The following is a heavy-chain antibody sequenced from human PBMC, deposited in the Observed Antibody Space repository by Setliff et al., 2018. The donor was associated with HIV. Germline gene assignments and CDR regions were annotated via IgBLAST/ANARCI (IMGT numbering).Heavy chain of an antibody. CDR1: GGSVSGHY. J-gene: IGHJ4*02. D-gene: IGHD5-18*01. CDR3: SNWNTTIDEDS. CDR2: ITPNGRT. Sequence: SSETLSLTCAVYGGSVSGHYWGWFRQPPGKGLEWIGEITPNGRTNYIPSLKSRVTMSLDTPKNQFSLKLTSVTVADTAFYYCSNWNTTIDEDSWGQGTLVTVSS. V-gene: IGHV4-34*01.